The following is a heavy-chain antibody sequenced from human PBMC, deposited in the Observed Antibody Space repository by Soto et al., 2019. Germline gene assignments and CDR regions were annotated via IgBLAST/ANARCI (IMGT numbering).Heavy chain of an antibody. CDR3: ARGRYSSGWYEDYFDY. Sequence: GGSLRLSCAASGFTFSSYWMSWVRQAPGKGLEWVANIKQDGSEKYYVDSVKGRFTISRDNAKNSLYLQMNSLRAEDTAVYYCARGRYSSGWYEDYFDYWGQGTLVTVSS. D-gene: IGHD6-19*01. J-gene: IGHJ4*02. CDR2: IKQDGSEK. V-gene: IGHV3-7*01. CDR1: GFTFSSYW.